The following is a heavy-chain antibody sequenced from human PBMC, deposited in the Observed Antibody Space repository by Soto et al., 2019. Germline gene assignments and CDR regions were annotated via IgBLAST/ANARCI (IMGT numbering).Heavy chain of an antibody. D-gene: IGHD3-3*01. V-gene: IGHV1-8*02. CDR1: GYTFTSYD. J-gene: IGHJ6*01. CDR2: MNPNSGNT. CDR3: EATRSTHCYDFWSHHYVLGV. Sequence: APVKVSCKAAGYTFTSYDINWVRQATGQGLEWMGWMNPNSGNTGYAQKFQSKDTMTRNTSISTANMELSSIRSEDETVYYCEATRSTHCYDFWSHHYVLGVWGRGSRVTV.